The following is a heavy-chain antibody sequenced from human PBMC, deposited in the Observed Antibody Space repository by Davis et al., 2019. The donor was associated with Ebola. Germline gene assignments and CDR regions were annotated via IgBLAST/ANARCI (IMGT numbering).Heavy chain of an antibody. J-gene: IGHJ4*02. V-gene: IGHV4-39*01. D-gene: IGHD3-10*01. CDR3: RYYYGSGSFYYFDY. Sequence: MPSETLSLTCTVSGGSISSSSYYWGWIRQPPGKGLEWIGSIYYSGSTYYNPSFKSRVTISVDTSKNQFSLKLSSVTAADTAVYYCRYYYGSGSFYYFDYWGQGTLVTVSS. CDR1: GGSISSSSYY. CDR2: IYYSGST.